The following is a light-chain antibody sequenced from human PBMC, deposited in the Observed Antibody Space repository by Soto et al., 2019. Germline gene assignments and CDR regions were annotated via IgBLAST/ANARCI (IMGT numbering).Light chain of an antibody. CDR1: QSVSSTY. CDR3: QQYGSSTWT. V-gene: IGKV3-20*01. CDR2: GAS. J-gene: IGKJ1*01. Sequence: EIVLTQSPGTLSLSPGERATLSCRASQSVSSTYLAWYQHKPGQTPRLLIYGASSRATGIPDRFCGSGSGTDFTLTISRLAPEDFAVYYCQQYGSSTWTFGQGTKVEIK.